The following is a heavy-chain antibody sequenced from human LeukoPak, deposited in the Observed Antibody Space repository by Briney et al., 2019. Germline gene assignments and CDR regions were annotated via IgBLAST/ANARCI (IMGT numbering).Heavy chain of an antibody. Sequence: SETLSLTCTASGGSISSYYWSWIRQPAGKGLEWIGRIYTSGSTNYNPSLKSRVTMSVDTSKNQFSLKLSSVTAADTAVYYCARDLLRFLEWSLLDAFDIWGQGTMVTVSS. CDR1: GGSISSYY. CDR3: ARDLLRFLEWSLLDAFDI. V-gene: IGHV4-4*07. J-gene: IGHJ3*02. D-gene: IGHD3-3*01. CDR2: IYTSGST.